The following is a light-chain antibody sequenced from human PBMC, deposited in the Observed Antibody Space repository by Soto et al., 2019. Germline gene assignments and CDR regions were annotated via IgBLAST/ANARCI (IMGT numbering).Light chain of an antibody. V-gene: IGKV1-16*01. J-gene: IGKJ2*01. CDR2: ATS. Sequence: DIQMTQSPSSLSASVGDRVTITCRASQGVGKYLAWFQQRPGQAPKSLIYATSTLQTGGPSRFRGSGSRTDFTLTIISLQPEDVATYYCLQYNSYPQTFGQGTQLEIK. CDR3: LQYNSYPQT. CDR1: QGVGKY.